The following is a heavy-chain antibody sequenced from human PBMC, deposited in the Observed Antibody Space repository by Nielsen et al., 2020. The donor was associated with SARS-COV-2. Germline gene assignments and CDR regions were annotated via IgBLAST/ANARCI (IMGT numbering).Heavy chain of an antibody. J-gene: IGHJ4*02. D-gene: IGHD3-9*01. Sequence: GESLKIFCAASGFTFSSYAMSWVRQAPGKGLEWVSAISGSGGSTYYADSVKGRFTISRDNSKNTLYLQMNSLRAEDTAVYYCAKDPPPRYDILTGYYTWNYFDYWGQGTLVTVSS. CDR1: GFTFSSYA. CDR2: ISGSGGST. V-gene: IGHV3-23*01. CDR3: AKDPPPRYDILTGYYTWNYFDY.